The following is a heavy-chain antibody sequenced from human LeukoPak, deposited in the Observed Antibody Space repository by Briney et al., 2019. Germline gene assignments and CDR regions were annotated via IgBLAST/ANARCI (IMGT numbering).Heavy chain of an antibody. CDR3: AREKITIFGASQNPAFDI. V-gene: IGHV3-48*04. CDR2: ISSSSSTI. D-gene: IGHD3-3*01. CDR1: GFTFSSYS. Sequence: WGSLRLSCAASGFTFSSYSMNWVRQAPGKGLEWVSYISSSSSTIYYADSVKGRFTISRDNAKNSLYLQMNSLRAEDTAVYYCAREKITIFGASQNPAFDIWGQGTMVTVSS. J-gene: IGHJ3*02.